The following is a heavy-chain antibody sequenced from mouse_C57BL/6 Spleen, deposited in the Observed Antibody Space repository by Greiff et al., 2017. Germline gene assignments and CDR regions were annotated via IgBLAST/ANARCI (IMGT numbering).Heavy chain of an antibody. CDR1: GYTFTSYW. CDR2: IHPNSGST. D-gene: IGHD2-2*01. J-gene: IGHJ2*01. Sequence: VQLQQPGAELVKPGASVKLSCKASGYTFTSYWMHWVKQRPGQGLEWIGMIHPNSGSTNYNEKFKSKATLTVDKSSSTAYMQLSSLTSEDSAVYYCGYYGYDEGLDYWGQGTTLTVSS. V-gene: IGHV1-64*01. CDR3: GYYGYDEGLDY.